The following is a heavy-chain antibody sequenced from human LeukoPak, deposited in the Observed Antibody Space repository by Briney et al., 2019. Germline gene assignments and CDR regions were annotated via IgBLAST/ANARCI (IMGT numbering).Heavy chain of an antibody. CDR3: VKGAYYYDSSGYYLHY. J-gene: IGHJ4*02. CDR1: GFTFSSYA. CDR2: ISSNGGST. V-gene: IGHV3-64D*09. D-gene: IGHD3-22*01. Sequence: PGGSLRLSCSASGFTFSSYAMHWVRQAPGKGLEYVSAISSNGGSTYYADSVKGRFTISRDNSKNTLYLQMSSLRAEDTAVHYCVKGAYYYDSSGYYLHYWGQGTLVTVSS.